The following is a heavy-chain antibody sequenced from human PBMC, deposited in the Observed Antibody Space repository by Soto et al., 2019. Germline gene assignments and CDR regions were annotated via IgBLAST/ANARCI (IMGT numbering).Heavy chain of an antibody. J-gene: IGHJ6*02. CDR3: TRDIEEGNYGDYYYYYGMDV. CDR1: GFTFGDYA. D-gene: IGHD4-17*01. V-gene: IGHV3-49*05. Sequence: EVQLVESGGGLVKPGRSLRLSCTASGFTFGDYAMSWFRQAPGKGLEWVGFIRSKAYGGTTEYAASVKGRFTISRDDSKSIAYLQMNSLKTEDTAVYYCTRDIEEGNYGDYYYYYGMDVWGQGTTVTVSS. CDR2: IRSKAYGGTT.